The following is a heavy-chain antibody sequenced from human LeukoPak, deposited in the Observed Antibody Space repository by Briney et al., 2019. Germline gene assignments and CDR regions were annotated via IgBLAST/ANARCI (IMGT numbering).Heavy chain of an antibody. CDR3: ARFGYTSSLDY. Sequence: GAALQTSYNIACSFFTNNCIGWGRRVPGRGGEGRGLIYFGNSNTKYNPSFESRVTISVDKSISTAYLHWSSLTASDTAMYYCARFGYTSSLDYWGQGTLVTVSS. V-gene: IGHV5-51*01. CDR1: CSFFTNNC. J-gene: IGHJ4*02. CDR2: IYFGNSNT. D-gene: IGHD6-13*01.